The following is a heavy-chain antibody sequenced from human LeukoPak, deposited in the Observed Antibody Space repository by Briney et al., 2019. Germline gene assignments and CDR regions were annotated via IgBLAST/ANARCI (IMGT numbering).Heavy chain of an antibody. D-gene: IGHD2-15*01. J-gene: IGHJ3*02. V-gene: IGHV4-39*07. CDR2: IYSSGNP. Sequence: SETLSLTCTVSGGSISSSGYYWGWTRQPPGKGLEWIGSIYSSGNPYYNPSLKSRVTISVDTSKNQFSLKLSSVTAADTAVYYCARDRYHGGAFDIWGQGTMVTVSS. CDR3: ARDRYHGGAFDI. CDR1: GGSISSSGYY.